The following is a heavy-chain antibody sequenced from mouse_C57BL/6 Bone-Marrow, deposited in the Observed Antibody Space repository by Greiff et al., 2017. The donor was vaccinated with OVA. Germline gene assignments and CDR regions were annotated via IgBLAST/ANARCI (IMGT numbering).Heavy chain of an antibody. CDR1: GFNIKDYY. CDR2: IDPENGDT. D-gene: IGHD1-1*01. J-gene: IGHJ3*01. V-gene: IGHV14-4*01. Sequence: VQLQQSGAELVRPGASVKLSCKASGFNIKDYYMHWVKQRPEQGLEWIGWIDPENGDTEYASKFQGKATLTAATSSTTAYMQLSSLTSEDTAVYDCTRYGSSSSWMDYWGQGTLVTVSA. CDR3: TRYGSSSSWMDY.